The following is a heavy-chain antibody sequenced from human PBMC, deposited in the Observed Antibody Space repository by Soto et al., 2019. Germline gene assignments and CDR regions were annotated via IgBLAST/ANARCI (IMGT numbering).Heavy chain of an antibody. V-gene: IGHV4-4*02. CDR3: ARVRGYSYDPFDY. CDR1: GGSISSSNW. J-gene: IGHJ4*02. CDR2: IYHSGCT. D-gene: IGHD5-18*01. Sequence: QVHLQESGPGLVKPSGTLSLTCAVSGGSISSSNWWSWVRQPPGKGLECIGEIYHSGCTNYNPSLKSRVTRSVDKSKNQFSLKLSSVTAADTAVYYCARVRGYSYDPFDYWGQGTLVTVSS.